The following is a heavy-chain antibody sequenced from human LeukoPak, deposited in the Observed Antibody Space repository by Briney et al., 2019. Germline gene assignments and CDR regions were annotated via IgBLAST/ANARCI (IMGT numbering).Heavy chain of an antibody. V-gene: IGHV4-31*03. CDR1: GGSISSGTHY. CDR2: IYYTGIT. CDR3: AASSGVTLGRF. J-gene: IGHJ4*02. D-gene: IGHD3-16*01. Sequence: SETLSLTCTVSGGSISSGTHYYNWIRQHPGKGLEWIGCIYYTGITSYNPSLGSRVTMSVDTSMNQISLKVTSLTAADTAVYYCAASSGVTLGRFWGQGALVTVSS.